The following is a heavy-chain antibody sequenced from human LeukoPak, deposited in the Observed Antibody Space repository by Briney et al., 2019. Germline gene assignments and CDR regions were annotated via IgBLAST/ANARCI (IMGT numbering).Heavy chain of an antibody. J-gene: IGHJ4*02. V-gene: IGHV3-11*01. CDR1: GFTFSDYY. CDR3: AKDNYDILTGYLGD. Sequence: SGGSLRLSCAASGFTFSDYYMSWIRQAPGKGLEWVSYISSSGSTIYYADSVKGRFTISRDNAKNSLYLQMNSLRAEDMALYYCAKDNYDILTGYLGDWGQGTLVTVSS. CDR2: ISSSGSTI. D-gene: IGHD3-9*01.